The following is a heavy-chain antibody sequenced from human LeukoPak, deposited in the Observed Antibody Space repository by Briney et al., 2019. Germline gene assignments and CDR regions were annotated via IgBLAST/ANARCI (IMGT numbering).Heavy chain of an antibody. J-gene: IGHJ4*02. V-gene: IGHV3-74*01. CDR3: ARVDYYDSSGFYDY. D-gene: IGHD3-22*01. Sequence: GGSLRLSCAASGFTFSSYWMYWVRQAPGKGLVWVSRINSDGSSTSYADSVKGRFTISRDNAKNTLYLQMNSLRAEDTAVYYCARVDYYDSSGFYDYWGQGTLVTVSS. CDR2: INSDGSST. CDR1: GFTFSSYW.